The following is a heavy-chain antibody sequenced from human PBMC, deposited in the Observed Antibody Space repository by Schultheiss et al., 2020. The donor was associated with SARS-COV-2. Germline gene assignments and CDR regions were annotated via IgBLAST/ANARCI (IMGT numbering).Heavy chain of an antibody. Sequence: GESLKISCAASGFTFSSYAMSWVRQAPGKGLEWVSAISGSGGSTYYADSVKGRFTISRDNSKNTLYLQMNSLRAEDTAVYYCAKDQVDKESGAFDIWGQGTMVTVSS. J-gene: IGHJ3*02. CDR1: GFTFSSYA. V-gene: IGHV3-23*01. D-gene: IGHD5-12*01. CDR3: AKDQVDKESGAFDI. CDR2: ISGSGGST.